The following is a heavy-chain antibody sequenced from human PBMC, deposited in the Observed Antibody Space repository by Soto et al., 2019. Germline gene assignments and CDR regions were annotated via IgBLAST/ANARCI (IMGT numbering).Heavy chain of an antibody. V-gene: IGHV4-34*01. Sequence: SETLSLTCAVYGVSFTGYYWTWIRQTPGKGLEWIGEINYRGSTYYNPSLESRITMAVDTSKNQFSLKLSSVTAADTAVYFCVRGQPHRIIILEVVIRSHYYGLAVRAQGTRDRVSS. D-gene: IGHD3-3*01. CDR3: VRGQPHRIIILEVVIRSHYYGLAV. J-gene: IGHJ6*02. CDR1: GVSFTGYY. CDR2: INYRGST.